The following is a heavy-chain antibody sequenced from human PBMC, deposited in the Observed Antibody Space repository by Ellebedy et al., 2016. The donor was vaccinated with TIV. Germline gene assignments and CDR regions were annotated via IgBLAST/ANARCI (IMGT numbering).Heavy chain of an antibody. CDR3: ATDGSYGDYLSPAHAFEI. Sequence: GESLKISCGTSGFSFRSYWMSWVRQAPGKGLEWVANINQGGSERHYVDSVEGRFTISRDNAKSSLYLQMNSVRVEDTAVYYCATDGSYGDYLSPAHAFEIWGQGTMVAVSS. CDR2: INQGGSER. J-gene: IGHJ3*02. CDR1: GFSFRSYW. D-gene: IGHD4-17*01. V-gene: IGHV3-7*01.